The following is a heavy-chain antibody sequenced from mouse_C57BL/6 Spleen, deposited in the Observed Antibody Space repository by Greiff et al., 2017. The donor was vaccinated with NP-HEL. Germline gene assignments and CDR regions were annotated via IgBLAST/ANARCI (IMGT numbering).Heavy chain of an antibody. Sequence: SGPELVKPGASVKISCKASGYAFSSSWMNWVKQRPGKGLEWIGRIYPGDGDTNYNGKFKGKATLTADKSSSTAYMQLSSLTSEDSAVYFCARSLRREYYFDYWGQGTTLTVSS. D-gene: IGHD2-12*01. CDR1: GYAFSSSW. J-gene: IGHJ2*01. CDR2: IYPGDGDT. CDR3: ARSLRREYYFDY. V-gene: IGHV1-82*01.